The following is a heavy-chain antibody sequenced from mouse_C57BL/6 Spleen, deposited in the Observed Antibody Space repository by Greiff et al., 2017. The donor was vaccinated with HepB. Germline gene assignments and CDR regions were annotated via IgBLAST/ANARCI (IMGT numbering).Heavy chain of an antibody. CDR2: INYDGSST. Sequence: EVMLVESEGGLVQPGSSMKLSCTASGFTFSDYYMAWVRQVPEKGLEWVANINYDGSSTYYLDSLKSRFIISRDNAKNILYLQMSSLKSEDTATYYCARGDYDLDYWGQGTTLTVSS. CDR1: GFTFSDYY. D-gene: IGHD2-4*01. V-gene: IGHV5-16*01. CDR3: ARGDYDLDY. J-gene: IGHJ2*01.